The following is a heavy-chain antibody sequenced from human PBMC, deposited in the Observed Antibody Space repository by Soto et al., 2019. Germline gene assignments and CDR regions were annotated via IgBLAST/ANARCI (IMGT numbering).Heavy chain of an antibody. CDR2: IYYSGST. J-gene: IGHJ5*02. D-gene: IGHD2-2*01. V-gene: IGHV4-30-4*01. CDR1: GGSISSGDYY. Sequence: QVQLQESGPGLVKPSQTLSLTCTVSGGSISSGDYYWSWIRQSPGKGLEWIGHIYYSGSTYYNPSLKSRLTISLDTSKNQFSLKLDSVTAADTAVYYCVRALVVLIPSAMLGWFDPWGQGTLVTVTS. CDR3: VRALVVLIPSAMLGWFDP.